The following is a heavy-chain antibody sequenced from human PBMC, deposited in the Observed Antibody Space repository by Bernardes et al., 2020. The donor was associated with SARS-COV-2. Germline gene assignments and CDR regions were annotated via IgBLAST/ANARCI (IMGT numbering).Heavy chain of an antibody. Sequence: SRILFCAVSGFMFSSSGMHWVRQAPGKGLEWVAMIWYDGSNRYYGDSVKGRFTISRDNSKNTLYLQMNSLRAEDTAVYFCARFSAYSTSEIDHWGQGTLVTVSS. CDR3: ARFSAYSTSEIDH. J-gene: IGHJ4*02. V-gene: IGHV3-33*01. CDR2: IWYDGSNR. D-gene: IGHD6-13*01. CDR1: GFMFSSSG.